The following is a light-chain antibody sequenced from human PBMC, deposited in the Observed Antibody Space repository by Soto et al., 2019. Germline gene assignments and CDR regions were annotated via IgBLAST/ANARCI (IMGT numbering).Light chain of an antibody. CDR3: SSYTSATTYV. V-gene: IGLV2-14*01. J-gene: IGLJ1*01. CDR2: DVS. Sequence: QSALTQPASVSGSPGQSITISCTGTSSDVGAYNYDSWYQQYPGEAPKVIIYDVSHRPAGVSSRFSGSKSGNTASLTISGLQTQDEADYYCSSYTSATTYVFGTGTKLTVL. CDR1: SSDVGAYNY.